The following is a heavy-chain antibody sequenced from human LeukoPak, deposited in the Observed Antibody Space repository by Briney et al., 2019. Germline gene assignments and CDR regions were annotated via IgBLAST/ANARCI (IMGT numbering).Heavy chain of an antibody. V-gene: IGHV3-7*01. CDR1: GFTFSRNS. CDR2: IREDGSEK. J-gene: IGHJ4*02. Sequence: SGGSLRLSCAVSGFTASGFTFSRNSMSWVRQAPGKGLDWVASIREDGSEKYYVDFVKGRFTISRDNAKNSLYLQMDSLRAEDTAVYFCARDKALNSWGQGTLVTVSS. CDR3: ARDKALNS.